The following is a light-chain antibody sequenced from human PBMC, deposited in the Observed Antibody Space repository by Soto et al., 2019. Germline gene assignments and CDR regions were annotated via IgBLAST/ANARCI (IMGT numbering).Light chain of an antibody. V-gene: IGKV3-15*01. CDR3: QQYNNWTPWT. CDR2: DAS. CDR1: QSVSNN. J-gene: IGKJ1*01. Sequence: IMMTQSPATLSVSPWERATLSCRASQSVSNNLAWYQQKPCQAPRLLIYDASTRATGIPARFSGSGSGTEFTLTISGLQSEDFAVYYCQQYNNWTPWTFGQGTKVEIK.